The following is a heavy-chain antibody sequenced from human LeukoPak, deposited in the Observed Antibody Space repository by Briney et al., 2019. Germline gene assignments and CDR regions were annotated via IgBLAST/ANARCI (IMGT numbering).Heavy chain of an antibody. Sequence: SETLSLTCTVYGGSFSGYYWGWIRQPPGKGLEWIGSIYYSGSTYYNPSLKSRVTISVDTSKNQFSLKLSSVTAADTAVYYCARTTVTTDWFDPWGQGTLVTVSS. J-gene: IGHJ5*02. V-gene: IGHV4-39*07. CDR3: ARTTVTTDWFDP. CDR2: IYYSGST. D-gene: IGHD4-17*01. CDR1: GGSFSGYY.